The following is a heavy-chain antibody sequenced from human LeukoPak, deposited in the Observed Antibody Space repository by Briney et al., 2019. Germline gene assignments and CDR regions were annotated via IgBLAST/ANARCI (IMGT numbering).Heavy chain of an antibody. J-gene: IGHJ4*02. CDR2: ISSSGGVT. CDR1: GFTFSSYA. CDR3: AKGPGYFEP. Sequence: GGSLRLSCAASGFTFSSYAMSWVRQAPGKGLEWVSAISSSGGVTYYADSVKGRFTISRDNSKNTLYLQMNSLRVDDTAVYYCAKGPGYFEPWGQGTPVTVSS. V-gene: IGHV3-23*01. D-gene: IGHD3-9*01.